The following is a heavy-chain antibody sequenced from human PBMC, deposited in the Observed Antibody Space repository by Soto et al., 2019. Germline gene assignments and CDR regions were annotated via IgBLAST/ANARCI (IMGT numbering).Heavy chain of an antibody. D-gene: IGHD3-16*02. CDR3: ARASVYDYVWGSYRYTSGLDY. Sequence: QVQLVESGGGVVQPGRSLRLSCAASGFTFSSYGMHWVRQAPGKGLEWVAVIWYDGSNKYYADSVKGRFTISRDNSKNTLYLQMNSLRAEDTAVYYCARASVYDYVWGSYRYTSGLDYWGQGTLGTVSS. J-gene: IGHJ4*02. CDR1: GFTFSSYG. V-gene: IGHV3-33*01. CDR2: IWYDGSNK.